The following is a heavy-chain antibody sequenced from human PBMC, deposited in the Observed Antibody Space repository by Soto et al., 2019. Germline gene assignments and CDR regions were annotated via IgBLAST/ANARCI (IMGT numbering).Heavy chain of an antibody. V-gene: IGHV2-26*01. CDR2: IFSNDEK. J-gene: IGHJ5*02. CDR3: ARSTGAYYDFWSGLNWFDP. D-gene: IGHD3-3*01. Sequence: SGPTLLNPTETLTLTFTVSGFSLSNARMGVSWIRQPPGKALEWLAHIFSNDEKSYSTSLKSRLTISKDTSKSQAVLTMTNMDPVDTATYYCARSTGAYYDFWSGLNWFDPWGQGTLVTVSS. CDR1: GFSLSNARMG.